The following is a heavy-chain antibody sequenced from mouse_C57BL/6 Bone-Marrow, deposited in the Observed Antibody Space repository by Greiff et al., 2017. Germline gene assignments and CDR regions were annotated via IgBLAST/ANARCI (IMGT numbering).Heavy chain of an antibody. V-gene: IGHV1-26*01. J-gene: IGHJ2*01. CDR1: GYTFTDYY. Sequence: VQLQQSGPELVKPGASVKISCKASGYTFTDYYMNWVKQSHGKSLEWIGDINPNNGGTSYNQKFKGKATLTVDKSSSTAYMELRSLTSEDSAVYYCARDHYYGSSYDYFDYWAKAPLSQSPQ. CDR3: ARDHYYGSSYDYFDY. CDR2: INPNNGGT. D-gene: IGHD1-1*01.